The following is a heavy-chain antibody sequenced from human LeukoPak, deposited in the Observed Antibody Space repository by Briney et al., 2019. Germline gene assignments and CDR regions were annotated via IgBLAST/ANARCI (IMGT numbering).Heavy chain of an antibody. D-gene: IGHD3-10*01. CDR3: ARVDFYGSGSYYFDY. Sequence: PSETLSLTCTVSGGSIRSGDYYWSWIRQPPGKGLEWIGYIYYSGSTYYTPSLKSRVTISVDTSKNQFSLKLSSVTAADTAVYYCARVDFYGSGSYYFDYWGQGTLVTVSS. CDR1: GGSIRSGDYY. CDR2: IYYSGST. V-gene: IGHV4-30-4*01. J-gene: IGHJ4*02.